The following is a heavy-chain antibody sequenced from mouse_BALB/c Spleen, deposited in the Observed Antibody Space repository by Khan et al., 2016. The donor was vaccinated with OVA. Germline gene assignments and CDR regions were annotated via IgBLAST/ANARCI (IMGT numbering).Heavy chain of an antibody. Sequence: VQLQQSGAELAKPGASVKMSCKASGYTFTSYWMHWVKQRPGQGLEWIGYINPSTGYSEYNQKFKDKAPLTAAKSSSTAYMQLSSLTSDDSAVYYCANHGSSSAWFAYWGQGTLVTVSA. D-gene: IGHD1-1*01. CDR1: GYTFTSYW. CDR2: INPSTGYS. CDR3: ANHGSSSAWFAY. J-gene: IGHJ3*01. V-gene: IGHV1-7*01.